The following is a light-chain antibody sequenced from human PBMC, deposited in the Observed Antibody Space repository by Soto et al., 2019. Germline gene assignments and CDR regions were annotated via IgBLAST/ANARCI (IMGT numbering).Light chain of an antibody. CDR3: QQSYSTLIT. CDR1: QSISSY. V-gene: IGKV1-39*01. Sequence: DIQMTQSPSSLSASVGDRVTITCRASQSISSYLNWYQQKPGKAPKLLIYAASSLQSGVPSRFSGSGSGTDFTLTISSLQPEDFATYYCQQSYSTLITFGGGPKVEIK. CDR2: AAS. J-gene: IGKJ4*01.